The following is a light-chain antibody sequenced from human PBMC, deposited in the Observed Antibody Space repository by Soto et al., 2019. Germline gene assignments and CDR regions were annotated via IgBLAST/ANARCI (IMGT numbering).Light chain of an antibody. V-gene: IGKV3-20*01. J-gene: IGKJ4*01. CDR1: QSVSSY. CDR2: DAS. Sequence: EIELSQSPATLSLSPGERATLSCRASQSVSSYLAWYQQKPGQAPRLLIYDASSRATGIPDRFSGGGSGTDFTLTISRLEPEDFAVYYCQQFSSYPLTFGGGTKVDIK. CDR3: QQFSSYPLT.